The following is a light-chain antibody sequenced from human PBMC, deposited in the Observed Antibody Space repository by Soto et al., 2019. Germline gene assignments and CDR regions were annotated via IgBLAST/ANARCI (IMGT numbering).Light chain of an antibody. V-gene: IGKV1-5*03. J-gene: IGKJ4*01. CDR2: KAS. CDR1: QSIRNW. Sequence: DIQMTQSPSTLSASVGDRVTITCRASQSIRNWLAWYQQKPGKAPKFLIYKASFLESGVPSRFSGSGSGTEFTLTISSLQPDDFATYYCQQYNSHPLTCGGGTKVEI. CDR3: QQYNSHPLT.